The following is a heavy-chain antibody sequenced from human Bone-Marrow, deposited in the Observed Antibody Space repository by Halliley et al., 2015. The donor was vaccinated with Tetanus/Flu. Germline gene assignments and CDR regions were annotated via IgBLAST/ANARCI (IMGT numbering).Heavy chain of an antibody. CDR2: ICYNGST. J-gene: IGHJ4*02. CDR3: ARSFWAYDYVWGTFGQ. D-gene: IGHD3-16*01. V-gene: IGHV4-59*01. Sequence: GYICYNGSTDYNPSRKSRVSMSGDTSKHHFSLKLTSVTAADTAVSFCARSFWAYDYVWGTFGQWGQGTLVSVSS.